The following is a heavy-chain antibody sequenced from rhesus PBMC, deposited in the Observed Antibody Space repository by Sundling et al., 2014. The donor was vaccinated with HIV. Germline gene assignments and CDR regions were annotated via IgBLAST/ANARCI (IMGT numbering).Heavy chain of an antibody. J-gene: IGHJ4*01. CDR1: GYTFSYYG. Sequence: EVQLVESGGGLVQPGGSLRLSCAASGYTFSYYGMSWVRQAPGKGLEWVSSINSASNYISYADSVKGRFTISRDNAKNSLSLQMNSLRAEDTAVYYCTRGIAAAAFDYWGQGSPGYRLL. CDR3: TRGIAAAAFDY. V-gene: IGHV3-136*01. D-gene: IGHD6-31*01. CDR2: INSASNYI.